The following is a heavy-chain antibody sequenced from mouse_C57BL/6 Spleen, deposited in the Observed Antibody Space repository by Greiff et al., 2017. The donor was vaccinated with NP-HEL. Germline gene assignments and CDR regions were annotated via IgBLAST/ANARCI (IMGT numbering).Heavy chain of an antibody. V-gene: IGHV5-17*01. CDR3: ARRGDYHYFDY. CDR2: FSRGSSTI. D-gene: IGHD5-5*01. Sequence: EVKVEESGGGLVKPGGSLKLSCAASGFTFSDYGMHWVRQAPEKGLEWVAYFSRGSSTIYYADTVKGRFNISRDNAKNTLFLQMTSMRSEDTAMYYCARRGDYHYFDYWGQGTTLTVSS. J-gene: IGHJ2*01. CDR1: GFTFSDYG.